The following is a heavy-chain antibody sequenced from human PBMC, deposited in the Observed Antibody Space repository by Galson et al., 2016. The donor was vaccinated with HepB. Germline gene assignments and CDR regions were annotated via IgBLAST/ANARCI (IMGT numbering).Heavy chain of an antibody. V-gene: IGHV3-33*01. CDR3: ARDNYGLGTNLDNNFDY. CDR1: GFTFSYYG. J-gene: IGHJ4*02. CDR2: IYFDGNTK. Sequence: SLRLSCAASGFTFSYYGMHWVRQAPGKGLEWVSFIYFDGNTKYYADSVKGRFIISRDNSKNPVFLQMNSLTAEDTAVYYCARDNYGLGTNLDNNFDYWGQGSLVIVSS. D-gene: IGHD3-10*01.